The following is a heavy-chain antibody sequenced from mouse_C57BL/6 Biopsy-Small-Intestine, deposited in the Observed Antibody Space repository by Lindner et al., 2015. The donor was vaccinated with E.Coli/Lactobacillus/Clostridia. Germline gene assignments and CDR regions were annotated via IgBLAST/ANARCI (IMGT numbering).Heavy chain of an antibody. D-gene: IGHD5-1*01. Sequence: VQLQESGPELVHPGTSVKMSCQASGYPFTDYYIHWVKQSRGKRLEWIGYFHPDSGGYGYNQKFKGKATLTVDWSSSTAYMDLRSLTSEDSAVYYCAREKSTEGFSYWGQGTLVTVSA. V-gene: IGHV1-34*01. CDR1: GYPFTDYY. CDR2: FHPDSGGY. J-gene: IGHJ3*01. CDR3: AREKSTEGFSY.